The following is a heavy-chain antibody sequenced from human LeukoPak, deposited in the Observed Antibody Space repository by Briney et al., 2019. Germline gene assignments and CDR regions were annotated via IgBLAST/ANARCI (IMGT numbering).Heavy chain of an antibody. CDR2: IYPGDSDT. D-gene: IGHD3-10*01. J-gene: IGHJ5*02. CDR3: ARSVELQFGNANWFDP. CDR1: GYSFTSYW. V-gene: IGHV5-51*06. Sequence: GESLKISCKGSGYSFTSYWIGWVRQMPGKGLEWMGIIYPGDSDTRYSPSFQGQVTVSADKSISTAYLQWSSLKASDTAMYYCARSVELQFGNANWFDPWGQGTLVTVSS.